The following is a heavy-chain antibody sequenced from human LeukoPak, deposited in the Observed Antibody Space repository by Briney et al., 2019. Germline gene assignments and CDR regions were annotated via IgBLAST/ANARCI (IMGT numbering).Heavy chain of an antibody. J-gene: IGHJ4*02. Sequence: PGGSLRLSCSASGFTFSSYAMHWVRQAPGKGLEYVSAISSNGGSTYYADSVKGRFTISRDNSKNTLYLQMNSLRAEDTAVYYCARDPPSFGVVISDYWGQGTLVTVSS. D-gene: IGHD3-3*01. CDR1: GFTFSSYA. V-gene: IGHV3-64*04. CDR2: ISSNGGST. CDR3: ARDPPSFGVVISDY.